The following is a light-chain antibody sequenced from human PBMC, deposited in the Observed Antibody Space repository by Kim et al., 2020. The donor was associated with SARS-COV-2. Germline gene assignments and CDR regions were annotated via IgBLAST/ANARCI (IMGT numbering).Light chain of an antibody. V-gene: IGKV3-15*01. Sequence: EIVMTQSPATLSVSLGERATLSCRASQTISDNLAWYQQKPGQAPRLLIYDASTRPTDIPARFSASGSGTEFTLTISSLQSEDFALYYCQQYNNWPRTFGQGTKLEI. CDR1: QTISDN. CDR2: DAS. J-gene: IGKJ2*01. CDR3: QQYNNWPRT.